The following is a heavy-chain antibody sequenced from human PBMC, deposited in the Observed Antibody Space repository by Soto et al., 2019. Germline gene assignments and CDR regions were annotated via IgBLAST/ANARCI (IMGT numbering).Heavy chain of an antibody. Sequence: QVQLVQSGAEVKKPGASVKVSCKASGYTFTSYGISWVRQAPGQGLEWMGWISAFNGNTYYAQKLQRRVTMTTDTSTSTAYMELRSLRSDDTAVYYCARNYDSSRIGRPFSIWGQGTLVTVSS. CDR1: GYTFTSYG. J-gene: IGHJ4*02. CDR2: ISAFNGNT. D-gene: IGHD3-22*01. CDR3: ARNYDSSRIGRPFSI. V-gene: IGHV1-18*01.